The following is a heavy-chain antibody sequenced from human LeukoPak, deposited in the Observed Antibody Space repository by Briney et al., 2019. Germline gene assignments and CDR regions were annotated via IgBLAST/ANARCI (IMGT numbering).Heavy chain of an antibody. D-gene: IGHD2-2*02. CDR1: GGSISSGSYY. J-gene: IGHJ4*02. Sequence: PSQTLSLTCTVSGGSISSGSYYWSWIRQPAGKGLEWIGRIYTSGSTNYNPSLKSRVTISVDTSKNQFSLKLSSVTAADTAVYYCARVCSSTSCYTAGDYWGQGTLVTVSS. V-gene: IGHV4-61*02. CDR3: ARVCSSTSCYTAGDY. CDR2: IYTSGST.